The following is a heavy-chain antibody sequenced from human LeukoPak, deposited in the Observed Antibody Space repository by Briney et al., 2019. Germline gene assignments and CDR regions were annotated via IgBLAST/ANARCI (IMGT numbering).Heavy chain of an antibody. CDR3: VRYRVSYKYYAMYV. D-gene: IGHD4-11*01. CDR1: RFPFNTYH. Sequence: PGGSLRRSCEASRFPFNTYHFHWVRQAPGKGLEWWAVVSSDGSDNYNADSVKGRFTISRDNSKNTVYLQMNSLRVEDTAVYYCVRYRVSYKYYAMYVWGQGTTVTVSS. J-gene: IGHJ6*02. V-gene: IGHV3-30*03. CDR2: VSSDGSDN.